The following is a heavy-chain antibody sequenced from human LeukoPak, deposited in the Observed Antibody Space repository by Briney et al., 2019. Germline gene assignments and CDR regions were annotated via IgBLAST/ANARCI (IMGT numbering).Heavy chain of an antibody. CDR2: IYYSGST. J-gene: IGHJ4*02. V-gene: IGHV4-39*07. CDR1: GGSISSSSYY. CDR3: ARVRLITMVRGVDPFDY. D-gene: IGHD3-10*01. Sequence: SETLSLTCTVSGGSISSSSYYWGWIRQPPGKGLEWIGSIYYSGSTYYSPSLKSRVTISVDTSKNQFSLKLSSVTAADTAVYYCARVRLITMVRGVDPFDYWGQGTLVTVSS.